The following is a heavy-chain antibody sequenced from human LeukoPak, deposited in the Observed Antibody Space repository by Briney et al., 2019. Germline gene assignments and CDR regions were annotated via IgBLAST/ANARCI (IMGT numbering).Heavy chain of an antibody. J-gene: IGHJ4*02. CDR2: ISSSSSYT. V-gene: IGHV3-11*06. CDR3: ARDLSSGWYGSDY. CDR1: GFTFSDYY. Sequence: GGPLELSCAPSGFTFSDYYMSWIRQAPGKGLEWVSYISSSSSYTNYADSVKGRFTISRDNAKNSLYLQMNSLRAEDTAVYYCARDLSSGWYGSDYWGQGTLVTVSS. D-gene: IGHD6-19*01.